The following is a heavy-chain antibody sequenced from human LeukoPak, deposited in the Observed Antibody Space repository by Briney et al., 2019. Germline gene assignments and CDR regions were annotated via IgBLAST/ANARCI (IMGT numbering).Heavy chain of an antibody. CDR2: IIPIFGTA. CDR1: GGTFSSYA. CDR3: ARVKVEAEAGPLDY. D-gene: IGHD6-13*01. J-gene: IGHJ4*02. Sequence: GASVKVSCKASGGTFSSYAISWVRQAPGQGLEWMGGIIPIFGTANYAQKFQGRVTITADESTSTAYMELSSLRSEDTAVYYCARVKVEAEAGPLDYGGKGPRVTFSS. V-gene: IGHV1-69*13.